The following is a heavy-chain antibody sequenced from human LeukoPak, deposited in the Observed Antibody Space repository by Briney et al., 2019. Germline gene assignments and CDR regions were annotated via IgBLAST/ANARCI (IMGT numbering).Heavy chain of an antibody. D-gene: IGHD5-24*01. CDR2: IYPGDSDT. Sequence: GESLKISCKASGYRFTDYWIAWVRQMPGKGLEWMGIIYPGDSDTRYSPSFQGQVTISADKSISTAYLQWSSLKASDTAMYYCARHDAAAEMASFDYWGQGTLVTVSS. CDR1: GYRFTDYW. CDR3: ARHDAAAEMASFDY. V-gene: IGHV5-51*01. J-gene: IGHJ4*02.